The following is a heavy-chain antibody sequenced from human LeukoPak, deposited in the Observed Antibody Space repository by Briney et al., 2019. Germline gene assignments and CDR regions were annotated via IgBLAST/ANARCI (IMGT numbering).Heavy chain of an antibody. D-gene: IGHD1-26*01. CDR1: GGSINSGSYY. CDR3: AGGGGGVGVTTVDI. V-gene: IGHV4-61*02. J-gene: IGHJ3*02. CDR2: IDTSGSI. Sequence: SQTLSLTSTVSGGSINSGSYYWRWIRQPAGKGLEWIGRIDTSGSIHYNPSLKSRVTISLDTSKNQCSLKLKSVPAANTAVDYCAGGGGGVGVTTVDIWGQGTMVTVSS.